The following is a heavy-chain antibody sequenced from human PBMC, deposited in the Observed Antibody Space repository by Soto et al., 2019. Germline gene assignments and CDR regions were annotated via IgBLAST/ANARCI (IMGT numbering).Heavy chain of an antibody. CDR1: GGSFSGYY. J-gene: IGHJ3*02. V-gene: IGHV4-34*01. Sequence: SETLSLTCAVYGGSFSGYYWSWIRQPPGKGLEWIGEINHSGSTNYNPSLKSRVTISVDTSKNQFSLKLSSVTAADTAVYYCAREEGSGSAGYAFDIWGQVTMVTVSS. CDR3: AREEGSGSAGYAFDI. CDR2: INHSGST. D-gene: IGHD3-10*01.